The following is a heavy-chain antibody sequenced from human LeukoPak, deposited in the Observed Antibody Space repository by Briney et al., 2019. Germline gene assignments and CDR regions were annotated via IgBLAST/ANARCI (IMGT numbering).Heavy chain of an antibody. D-gene: IGHD3-16*02. CDR1: GGSFSGYY. V-gene: IGHV4-34*01. CDR3: ARLALAVRASPIDC. J-gene: IGHJ4*02. CDR2: INHSGST. Sequence: SETLSLTCAVYGGSFSGYYWSWIRQPPGKGLEWIGEINHSGSTNYNPSLKSRVTTSVDTSTNRFSFMLISGTAAATTVYYCARLALAVRASPIDCWGQGTLVTASS.